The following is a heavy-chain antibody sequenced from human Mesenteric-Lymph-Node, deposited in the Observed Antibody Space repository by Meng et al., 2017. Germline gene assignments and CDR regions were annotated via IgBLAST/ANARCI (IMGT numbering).Heavy chain of an antibody. J-gene: IGHJ4*02. D-gene: IGHD6-25*01. CDR3: AALRGGYIYNKNDY. Sequence: GESLKISCAASGFTFSSYEMNWVRQAPGKGLEWVSYISSSGSTIYYADSVKGRFTISRDNAKNSLYLQMNSLRAEDTAVYYCAALRGGYIYNKNDYWGQGTLVTFSS. CDR1: GFTFSSYE. V-gene: IGHV3-48*03. CDR2: ISSSGSTI.